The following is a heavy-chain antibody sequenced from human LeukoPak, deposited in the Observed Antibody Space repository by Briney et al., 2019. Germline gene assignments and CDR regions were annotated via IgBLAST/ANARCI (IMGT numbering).Heavy chain of an antibody. CDR3: ARDRKGTDAFDI. D-gene: IGHD1-14*01. CDR2: ISSSSSYI. CDR1: GFTFSSYS. J-gene: IGHJ3*02. V-gene: IGHV3-21*01. Sequence: PGGSLRLSCAASGFTFSSYSMNWVRQAPGKGLEWVSSISSSSSYIYYADSVKGRFTISRDNAKNSLYQQMNSLRAEDTDVYYCARDRKGTDAFDIWGQGTMVTVSS.